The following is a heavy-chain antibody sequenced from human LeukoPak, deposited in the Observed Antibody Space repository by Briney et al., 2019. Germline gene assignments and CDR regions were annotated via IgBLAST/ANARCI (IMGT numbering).Heavy chain of an antibody. CDR3: ARDILRSTSFYYYYMDV. V-gene: IGHV1-2*02. J-gene: IGHJ6*03. CDR1: GYTFTGYY. CDR2: INPNSGGT. D-gene: IGHD2-2*01. Sequence: ASVKVSCKASGYTFTGYYMHWVRQAPGQGLEWMGWINPNSGGTNYAQKFQGRVTMTRDTSISTAYMELSRLRSDDTAMYHCARDILRSTSFYYYYMDVWGKGTTVTVSS.